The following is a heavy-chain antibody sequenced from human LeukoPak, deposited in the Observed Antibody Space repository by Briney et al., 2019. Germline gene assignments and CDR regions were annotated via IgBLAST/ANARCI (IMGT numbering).Heavy chain of an antibody. V-gene: IGHV3-23*01. CDR3: AKYKGGLQHNCCMDV. Sequence: GGSLRLSCAASGFTFSSFAMSWVRQAPGKGLEWVSGMSGSSGKTYYADSVKGRFTISRDNSKNTLYLQMNSLRAEDTAVYYCAKYKGGLQHNCCMDVWGKGTTVAVSS. CDR1: GFTFSSFA. J-gene: IGHJ6*03. CDR2: MSGSSGKT. D-gene: IGHD5-24*01.